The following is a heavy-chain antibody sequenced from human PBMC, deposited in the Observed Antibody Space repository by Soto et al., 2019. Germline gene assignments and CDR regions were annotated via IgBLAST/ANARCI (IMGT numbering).Heavy chain of an antibody. Sequence: SETLSLTCAVSGGSISSGGYSWSWIRQPPGKGLEWIGYIYHSGSTYYNPSLKSRVTISVDRSKNQFSLKLSSVTAADTAVYYCARDTGSNFGEFDYWGQGTLVTVSS. CDR2: IYHSGST. CDR3: ARDTGSNFGEFDY. J-gene: IGHJ4*02. D-gene: IGHD3-10*01. CDR1: GGSISSGGYS. V-gene: IGHV4-30-2*01.